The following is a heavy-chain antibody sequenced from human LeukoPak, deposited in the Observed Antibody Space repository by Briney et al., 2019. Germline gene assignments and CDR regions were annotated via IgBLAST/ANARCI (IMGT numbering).Heavy chain of an antibody. V-gene: IGHV3-23*01. J-gene: IGHJ4*02. CDR3: AKDLTYDYDSTGYYFDY. CDR1: GFSFSTYA. CDR2: ISGGGDTA. Sequence: GGSLRLSCAASGFSFSTYAMAWVRQAPGKGLELVAGISGGGDTAYYADSVKGRFTISRDNSKNTLSLQLSTLRAEDTAIYYCAKDLTYDYDSTGYYFDYWGQGTLVTVSS. D-gene: IGHD3-22*01.